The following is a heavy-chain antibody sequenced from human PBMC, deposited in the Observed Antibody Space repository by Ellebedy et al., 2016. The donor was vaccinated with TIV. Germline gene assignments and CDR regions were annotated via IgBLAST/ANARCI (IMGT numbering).Heavy chain of an antibody. CDR2: IYYSGYT. CDR3: ARPSHGGIIHY. V-gene: IGHV4-59*08. D-gene: IGHD1-14*01. Sequence: MPGGSLRLSCTVSGGSISTYYGRWIRQPPGQGLEWIGYIYYSGYTEYNPSLKSRVTISLDTSKDQFSLRLSSVTAADTAVYYCARPSHGGIIHYWGQGSLVTVSS. J-gene: IGHJ4*02. CDR1: GGSISTYY.